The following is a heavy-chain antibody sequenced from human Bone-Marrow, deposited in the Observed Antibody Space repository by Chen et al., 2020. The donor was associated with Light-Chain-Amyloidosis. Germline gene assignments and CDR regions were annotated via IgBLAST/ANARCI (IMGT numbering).Heavy chain of an antibody. V-gene: IGHV4-39*01. CDR1: GGSISINSYY. J-gene: IGHJ4*02. CDR3: ARMFGFCSGGSCYSAYFDY. CDR2: MSYRGST. Sequence: QLQLQESGPGLVRPSETLSLTCTVSGGSISINSYYWGWIRQPPGKGLEWIGSMSYRGSTYYSPSLKSRVTISVDTPKNQFSLRLNSVTAADTALYYCARMFGFCSGGSCYSAYFDYWGQGALVTVSS. D-gene: IGHD2-15*01.